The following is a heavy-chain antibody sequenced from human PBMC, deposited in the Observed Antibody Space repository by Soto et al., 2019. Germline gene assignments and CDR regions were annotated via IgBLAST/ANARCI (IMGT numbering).Heavy chain of an antibody. J-gene: IGHJ6*02. D-gene: IGHD6-13*01. CDR3: ALLIRCSIAEGWYYYYGMDV. CDR1: GGTFSSYA. CDR2: IIPIFGTA. V-gene: IGHV1-69*13. Sequence: SVKVSCKASGGTFSSYAISWVRQAPGQGLEWMGGIIPIFGTANYAQKFQGRVTITADESTSTAYMELSSLRSEDTAVYYCALLIRCSIAEGWYYYYGMDVWGQGTTVTVSS.